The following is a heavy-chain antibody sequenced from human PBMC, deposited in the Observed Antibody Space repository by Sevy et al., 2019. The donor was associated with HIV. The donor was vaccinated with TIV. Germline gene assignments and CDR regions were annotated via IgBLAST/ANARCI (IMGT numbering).Heavy chain of an antibody. Sequence: GGSLRLSCAASGFTFDDYTMHWVRQAPGKGLEWVSLISWDGGSTYYADSVKGRFTSSRDNSKNFLYLQMNRLRAEDSALYYCAKDISHCSGGSCYSLFHYYGMDVWGQGTTVTVSS. J-gene: IGHJ6*02. CDR2: ISWDGGST. CDR1: GFTFDDYT. D-gene: IGHD2-15*01. V-gene: IGHV3-43*01. CDR3: AKDISHCSGGSCYSLFHYYGMDV.